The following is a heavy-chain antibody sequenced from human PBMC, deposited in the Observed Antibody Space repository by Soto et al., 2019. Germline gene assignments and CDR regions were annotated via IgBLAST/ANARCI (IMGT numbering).Heavy chain of an antibody. D-gene: IGHD6-6*01. Sequence: ASVKVSCKASGYTFTSYGISWVRQAPGQGLEWMGWISAYNGNTNYAQKLQGRVTMTTDTSTSTAYMELRSLRSDDTAVYYCARTPGSSSDYYYGMDVWGQGTTVTVSS. CDR1: GYTFTSYG. V-gene: IGHV1-18*01. CDR3: ARTPGSSSDYYYGMDV. J-gene: IGHJ6*02. CDR2: ISAYNGNT.